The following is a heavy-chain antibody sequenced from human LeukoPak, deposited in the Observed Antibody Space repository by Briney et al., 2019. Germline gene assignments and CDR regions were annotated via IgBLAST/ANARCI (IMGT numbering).Heavy chain of an antibody. CDR1: GFTFSSYG. J-gene: IGHJ6*02. Sequence: GRSLRLSCAASGFTFSSYGMHWVRQAPGKGLEWVATISFEGSNKYYADSVKGRFTISRDNSKNTLYLQMNSLRAEDTAVFYCAKDRRGGVRGSKHYYYGMDVWGQGTTVTVSS. V-gene: IGHV3-30*18. CDR3: AKDRRGGVRGSKHYYYGMDV. D-gene: IGHD3-10*01. CDR2: ISFEGSNK.